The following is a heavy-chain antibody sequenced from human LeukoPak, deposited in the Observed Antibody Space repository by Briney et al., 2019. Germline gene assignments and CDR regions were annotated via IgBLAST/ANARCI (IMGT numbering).Heavy chain of an antibody. D-gene: IGHD6-6*01. CDR3: AKWLTGGGSSSTFYCYMDV. V-gene: IGHV3-23*01. J-gene: IGHJ6*03. CDR2: IIGSGGST. CDR1: GFTFSSYA. Sequence: PGGSLRLSCAASGFTFSSYAMSWVRQAPGKGLEWVSSIIGSGGSTYYADSVKGRFTITRDNSKNTLYLQMNSLRAEDTAVYYCAKWLTGGGSSSTFYCYMDVWGKGTTVTVSS.